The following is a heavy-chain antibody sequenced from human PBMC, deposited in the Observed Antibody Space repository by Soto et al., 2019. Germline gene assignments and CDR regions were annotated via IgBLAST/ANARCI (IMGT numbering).Heavy chain of an antibody. CDR1: GFTFSDYY. D-gene: IGHD3-10*01. CDR3: ARYYYGSGSYSFDY. V-gene: IGHV3-11*01. CDR2: ISGSGSTI. Sequence: PGGSLRLSCAASGFTFSDYYMSWIRQAPGKGLEWVSYISGSGSTIYYADSVKGRFTISRDNANNSLYLQMNSLRAEDTAVYYCARYYYGSGSYSFDYWGQGTLFTVSS. J-gene: IGHJ4*02.